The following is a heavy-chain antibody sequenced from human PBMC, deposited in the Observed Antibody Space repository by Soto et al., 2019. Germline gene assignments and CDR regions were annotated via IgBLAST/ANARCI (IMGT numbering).Heavy chain of an antibody. J-gene: IGHJ5*02. CDR1: GFSLSNARMG. D-gene: IGHD5-18*01. Sequence: QVTLKESGPVLVNPTETLTLTCTVSGFSLSNARMGVSWIRQPPGKALEWLAHIFSNDEKSYSTSLKSRLTISKDTSKSQVVLTMTNMDPVDTATYYCARINSSLVKFDPWGQGTLVTVSS. V-gene: IGHV2-26*01. CDR3: ARINSSLVKFDP. CDR2: IFSNDEK.